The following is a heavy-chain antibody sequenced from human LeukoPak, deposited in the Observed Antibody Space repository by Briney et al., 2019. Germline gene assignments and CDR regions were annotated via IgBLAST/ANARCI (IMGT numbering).Heavy chain of an antibody. CDR3: ARGLVRRVAAAIGY. CDR1: GYTFTSYD. J-gene: IGHJ4*02. D-gene: IGHD6-13*01. Sequence: ASVKVSCKASGYTFTSYDINWVRQATGQGLEWMGWMNPNSGNTGYAQKFQGRVTITRNTSISTAYMELSSLRSEDTAVYYCARGLVRRVAAAIGYWGQGTLVTVSS. V-gene: IGHV1-8*03. CDR2: MNPNSGNT.